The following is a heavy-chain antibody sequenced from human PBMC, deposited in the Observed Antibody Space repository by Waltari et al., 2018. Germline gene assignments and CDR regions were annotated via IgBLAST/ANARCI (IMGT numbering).Heavy chain of an antibody. D-gene: IGHD3-3*01. Sequence: QEQLVQSGAEVRKPGASVKVSCKATGYSFTGYYIHWVRQAPGQGLEWLGWINPKRAGPDYAQKFQGRVTMTRDTSSHTVYMELSRLTSDDSAVYYCARGGVSYYDFWTGYYPYMDVWGKGTTVTISS. V-gene: IGHV1-2*02. J-gene: IGHJ6*03. CDR1: GYSFTGYY. CDR3: ARGGVSYYDFWTGYYPYMDV. CDR2: INPKRAGP.